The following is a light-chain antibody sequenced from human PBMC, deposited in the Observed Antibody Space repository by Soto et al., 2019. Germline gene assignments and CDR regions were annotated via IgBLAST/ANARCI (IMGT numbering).Light chain of an antibody. CDR3: QSYDSSLSVV. CDR1: SSNIGAGYD. J-gene: IGLJ2*01. CDR2: GNI. Sequence: QSVLTQPPSVSGAPGQRVTSSCTGSSSNIGAGYDVHWYQQLPGTAPKILIYGNINRPSGVPDRFSGSKSGTSASLAITGLQAEDEADYYCQSYDSSLSVVFGGGTKLTVL. V-gene: IGLV1-40*01.